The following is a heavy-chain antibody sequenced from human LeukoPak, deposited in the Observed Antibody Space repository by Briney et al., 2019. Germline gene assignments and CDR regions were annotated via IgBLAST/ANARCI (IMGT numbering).Heavy chain of an antibody. Sequence: ASVKVSCKASGYTFTSYGISWVRQAPGQGLEWMGWISAYNGNTNYAQKLQGRVTMTTDTSTSTAYMELRSLRSDDTAVYYCARGFSGWSLSYYYYMDVWGKGTTVTISS. D-gene: IGHD6-19*01. J-gene: IGHJ6*03. CDR2: ISAYNGNT. CDR1: GYTFTSYG. CDR3: ARGFSGWSLSYYYYMDV. V-gene: IGHV1-18*01.